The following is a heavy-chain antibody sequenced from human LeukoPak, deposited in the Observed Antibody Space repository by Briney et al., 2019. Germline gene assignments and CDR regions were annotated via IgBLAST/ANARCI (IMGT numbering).Heavy chain of an antibody. D-gene: IGHD3-22*01. Sequence: SETLSLTCTVSGGSISSSSYYWGWIRQPPGTGLEWIGSIYYSGSTYYNPSLKSRVTISVDTSKNQFSLKLSSVTAADTAVYYCARLYDSSGYYSDDAFDIWGQGTMVTVSS. CDR2: IYYSGST. J-gene: IGHJ3*02. CDR3: ARLYDSSGYYSDDAFDI. V-gene: IGHV4-39*01. CDR1: GGSISSSSYY.